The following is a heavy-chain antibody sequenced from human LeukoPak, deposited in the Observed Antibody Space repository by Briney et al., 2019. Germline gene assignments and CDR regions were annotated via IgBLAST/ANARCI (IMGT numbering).Heavy chain of an antibody. V-gene: IGHV3-53*01. J-gene: IGHJ3*02. CDR1: GFTVSSNY. Sequence: PGGSLRLSCAASGFTVSSNYMSWVRQAPGKGLEWVSVIYRAGSTYYADSVKGRSTISRDNSKNTLYLQMNSLRAEDTAVYYCAREEEFRGLALDIWGQGTMVTVSS. D-gene: IGHD3-10*01. CDR3: AREEEFRGLALDI. CDR2: IYRAGST.